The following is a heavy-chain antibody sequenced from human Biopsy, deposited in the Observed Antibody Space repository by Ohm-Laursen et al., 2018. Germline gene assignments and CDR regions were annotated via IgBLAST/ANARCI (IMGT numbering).Heavy chain of an antibody. D-gene: IGHD5-18*01. CDR2: IWFDETNK. J-gene: IGHJ4*02. CDR3: ARDPRDTALGIIDC. Sequence: SLRLSCTASGFALTNHGMHWVRQAPGKGLEWVAVIWFDETNKHYADSVKGRFTISRGNSKNMLYLQMNTLRDADTAVYYCARDPRDTALGIIDCWGQGTLVTVSS. V-gene: IGHV3-33*01. CDR1: GFALTNHG.